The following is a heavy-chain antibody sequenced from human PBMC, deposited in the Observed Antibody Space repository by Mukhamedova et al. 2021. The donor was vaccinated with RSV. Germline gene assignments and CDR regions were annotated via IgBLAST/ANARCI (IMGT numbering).Heavy chain of an antibody. J-gene: IGHJ4*02. CDR3: ARDRLMTTVTRRFYYRFDY. CDR2: ISYDGNNK. V-gene: IGHV3-30*04. Sequence: VRQAPGKGLEWVAVISYDGNNKYYADSVKGRFTISRDNSKNTLYLQMNSLRAEDTAVYYCARDRLMTTVTRRFYYRFDYWGQGTL. D-gene: IGHD4-17*01.